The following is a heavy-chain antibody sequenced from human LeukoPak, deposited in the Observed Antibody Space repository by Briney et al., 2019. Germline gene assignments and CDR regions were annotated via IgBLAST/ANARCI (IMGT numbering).Heavy chain of an antibody. Sequence: SETLSLTCTVSGGSLSRGSYYWSWIRQPPEKGLEWIGYIYYSGSTNYNPSLKSRVTISVDTSKNQFSLKLSSVTAADTAVYYCARDTGNWFDPWGQGTLVTVSS. CDR3: ARDTGNWFDP. J-gene: IGHJ5*02. V-gene: IGHV4-61*01. CDR1: GGSLSRGSYY. CDR2: IYYSGST. D-gene: IGHD2-8*02.